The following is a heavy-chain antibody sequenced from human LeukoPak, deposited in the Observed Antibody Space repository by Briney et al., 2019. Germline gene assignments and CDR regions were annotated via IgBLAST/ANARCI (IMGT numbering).Heavy chain of an antibody. CDR1: GGSINSGY. CDR2: LYPSGST. CDR3: AGGHYPLEY. J-gene: IGHJ4*02. V-gene: IGHV4-59*01. D-gene: IGHD1-26*01. Sequence: PSEPLSLTCSVSGGSINSGYWSWIRQPPGKGLEWIGLLYPSGSTNYNPSLKSRVTISVDTSRTQFSLKLSSMTAADTAVYYCAGGHYPLEYWGQGTLLTVSS.